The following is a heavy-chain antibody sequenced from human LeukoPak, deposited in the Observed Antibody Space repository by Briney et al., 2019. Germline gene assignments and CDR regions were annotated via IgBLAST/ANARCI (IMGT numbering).Heavy chain of an antibody. D-gene: IGHD3-10*01. CDR2: INPNSGGT. CDR3: AREMNGSGDNMGMDYYYYYMDV. V-gene: IGHV1-2*02. Sequence: ASVKVSCKASGYTFTSYYMHWVRQAPGQGLEWMGWINPNSGGTNYAQKFQGRVTMTRDTSISTAYMELSRLRSDDTAVYYCAREMNGSGDNMGMDYYYYYMDVWGKGTTVTVSS. J-gene: IGHJ6*03. CDR1: GYTFTSYY.